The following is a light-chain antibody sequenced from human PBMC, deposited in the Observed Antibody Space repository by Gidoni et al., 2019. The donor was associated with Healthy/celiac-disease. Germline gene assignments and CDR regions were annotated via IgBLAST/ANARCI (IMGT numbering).Light chain of an antibody. CDR3: QQYYRTPLT. V-gene: IGKV4-1*01. Sequence: DIVMTQSPDSLAVSLGARDTINCKSSQSVLYSSNNKNYLAWYQQKPGQPPKLLIYWASTRESGVPVRFSGSGSGTDFTLTIISLQAEDVAVYYCQQYYRTPLTFGQGTKVEIK. CDR1: QSVLYSSNNKNY. CDR2: WAS. J-gene: IGKJ1*01.